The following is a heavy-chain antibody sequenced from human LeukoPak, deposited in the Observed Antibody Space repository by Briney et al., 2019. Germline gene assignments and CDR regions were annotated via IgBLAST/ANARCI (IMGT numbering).Heavy chain of an antibody. D-gene: IGHD4-23*01. CDR1: GFTFTKYA. J-gene: IGHJ4*02. Sequence: GGSLRLSCAASGFTFTKYAMSWVRQAAGKGLEWVSAIGGSGTKTFYADSVKGRFTISRDNSKNTLYLQMNSLRAEDTAVYYCAKIDDYGGNSIDYWGQGTLVTVSS. CDR2: IGGSGTKT. CDR3: AKIDDYGGNSIDY. V-gene: IGHV3-23*01.